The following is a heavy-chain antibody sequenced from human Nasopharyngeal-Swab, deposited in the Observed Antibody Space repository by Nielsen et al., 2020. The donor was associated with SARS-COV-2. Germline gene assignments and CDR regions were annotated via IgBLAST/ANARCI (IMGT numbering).Heavy chain of an antibody. CDR2: FSYSGTT. CDR3: ASYYYDSSDYSYWFDP. V-gene: IGHV4-39*01. D-gene: IGHD3-22*01. Sequence: SETLSLTCTVSGDSISSNSYYWGWIRQSPGKGLEWIGSFSYSGTTYFNPSLKSRVTISVDTSKNRFSVKPSSVTAADTAVYYCASYYYDSSDYSYWFDPWGQGTLVTVSS. J-gene: IGHJ5*02. CDR1: GDSISSNSYY.